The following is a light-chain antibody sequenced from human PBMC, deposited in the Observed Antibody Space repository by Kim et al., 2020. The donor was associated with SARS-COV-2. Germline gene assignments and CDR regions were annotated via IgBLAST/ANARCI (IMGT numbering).Light chain of an antibody. CDR2: DVS. V-gene: IGLV2-14*03. CDR1: SSDVGGYNY. J-gene: IGLJ2*01. Sequence: QSALTQPASVSGSPGQSITIACTRTSSDVGGYNYVSWYQQQPGKAPKRMIYDVSNRPSGVSNRFYGSKSGNTASLTISGLQAEDEADYYCSLYTSSSTLVFGGGTQLTVL. CDR3: SLYTSSSTLV.